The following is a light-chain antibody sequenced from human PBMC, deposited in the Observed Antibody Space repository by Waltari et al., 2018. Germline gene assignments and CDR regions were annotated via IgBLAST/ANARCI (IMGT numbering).Light chain of an antibody. CDR2: TIS. V-gene: IGLV8-61*01. J-gene: IGLJ3*02. CDR3: ALYMGSGIWV. CDR1: SGSISSTSY. Sequence: QTVVTQEPSLSVSPGGTVTLTCALTSGSISSTSYATWYQQTPGQPPRTLVYTISSRSSGVPDRFAGSMLGDKAALAITGAQADDECDYYCALYMGSGIWVFGGGTKLTIL.